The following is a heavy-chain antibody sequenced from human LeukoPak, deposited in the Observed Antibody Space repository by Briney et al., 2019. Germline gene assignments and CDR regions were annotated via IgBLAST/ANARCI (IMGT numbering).Heavy chain of an antibody. CDR2: IDHSEST. CDR3: ARVNLLGYCTNDVCPGGGLPFDY. J-gene: IGHJ4*02. Sequence: SETLSLTCTVSGGSISSSSYYWGWIRQSPGKGLEWIGEIDHSESTNYNPSLKNRVTISVDTSKNQFSLKLSSVTAADTAVYYCARVNLLGYCTNDVCPGGGLPFDYWGQGTLVTVYS. D-gene: IGHD2-8*01. CDR1: GGSISSSSYY. V-gene: IGHV4-39*07.